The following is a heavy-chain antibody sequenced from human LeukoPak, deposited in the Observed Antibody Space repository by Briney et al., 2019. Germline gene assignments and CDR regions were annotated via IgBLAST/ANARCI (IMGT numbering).Heavy chain of an antibody. CDR3: AKVAGGPGNCRAP. V-gene: IGHV3-23*01. Sequence: GRSVRLSWAPAGSTANNSAMGWVRPAPGEGLGCASSIGGRDGGTNYADSVKGRFTISRDNSKNTLDLQLNSLRAEDTALYYCAKVAGGPGNCRAPWGQGTLVTVSS. CDR1: GSTANNSA. CDR2: IGGRDGGT. J-gene: IGHJ5*02. D-gene: IGHD1-7*01.